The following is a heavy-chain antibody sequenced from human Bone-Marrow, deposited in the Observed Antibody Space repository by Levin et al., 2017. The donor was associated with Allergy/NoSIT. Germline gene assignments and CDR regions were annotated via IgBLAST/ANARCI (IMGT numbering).Heavy chain of an antibody. Sequence: EASVKVSCKASGGSFGYGISWMRQAPGQGLEWMGGIIPMFGTVNYAEKFQGRVTITADESTSTVYMELKSLRSEDTAVYYCARGSLNVVLTVSLTYWGQGTLVTVSS. CDR2: IIPMFGTV. D-gene: IGHD2-8*01. J-gene: IGHJ4*02. CDR1: GGSFGYG. CDR3: ARGSLNVVLTVSLTY. V-gene: IGHV1-69*13.